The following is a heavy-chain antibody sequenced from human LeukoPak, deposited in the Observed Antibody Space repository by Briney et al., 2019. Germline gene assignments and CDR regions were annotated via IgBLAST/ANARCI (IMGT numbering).Heavy chain of an antibody. Sequence: GGSLRLSCAGSGFTFSGSAMHWVRQASGKGLEWVGRIRSKANSYATAYPASVKGRFTISRDDSKNTAYLQMISLGTEDTAVYYCIATTYDFDYHGMDVWGQGTTVTVSS. D-gene: IGHD1-7*01. CDR1: GFTFSGSA. CDR2: IRSKANSYAT. CDR3: IATTYDFDYHGMDV. J-gene: IGHJ6*02. V-gene: IGHV3-73*01.